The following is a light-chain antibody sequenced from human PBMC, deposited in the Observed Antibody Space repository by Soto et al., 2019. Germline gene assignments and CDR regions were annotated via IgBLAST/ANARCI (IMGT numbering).Light chain of an antibody. CDR2: SAS. CDR3: QQSDSFPFT. Sequence: DIQMTQSPSYVSASEGDRVTITCRASQDIITWLAWFQQKPGKAPRLLIYSASTLQRGVPSRFSGSGSGTEFTLTINRLQPEDVATYFGQQSDSFPFTFGPGTKVDV. V-gene: IGKV1-12*01. J-gene: IGKJ3*01. CDR1: QDIITW.